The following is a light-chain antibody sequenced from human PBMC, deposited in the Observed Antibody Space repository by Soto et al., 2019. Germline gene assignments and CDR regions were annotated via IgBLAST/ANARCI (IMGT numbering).Light chain of an antibody. CDR3: QHYNNWPPWT. J-gene: IGKJ1*01. Sequence: DIQMTQSPSSLSASVGDRVTITCQASQDISNYLNWYRQKPGKAPKLLIYDASNLETGVPSRFSGSGSGTEFTLTISSLQSEDFAVYYCQHYNNWPPWTFGQGTKVDIK. CDR1: QDISNY. CDR2: DAS. V-gene: IGKV1-33*01.